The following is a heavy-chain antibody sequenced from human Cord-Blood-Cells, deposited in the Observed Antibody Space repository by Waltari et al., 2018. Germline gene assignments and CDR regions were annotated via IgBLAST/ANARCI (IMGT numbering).Heavy chain of an antibody. D-gene: IGHD6-19*01. CDR1: GGSFSGYY. CDR2: INHSGST. V-gene: IGHV4-34*01. Sequence: QVPLQQWGAGLLKPSETLSLTCAVYGGSFSGYYWSWVRQPPGKGLEWIGEINHSGSTNYNPSLKSRVTISVDTSKNQFSLKLSSVTAADTAVYYCARLAEYSSGWYKDYWGQGTLVTVSS. CDR3: ARLAEYSSGWYKDY. J-gene: IGHJ4*02.